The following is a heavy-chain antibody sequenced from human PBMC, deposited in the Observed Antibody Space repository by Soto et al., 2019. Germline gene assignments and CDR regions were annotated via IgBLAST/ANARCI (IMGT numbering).Heavy chain of an antibody. J-gene: IGHJ4*02. CDR1: GYTFTSYY. CDR2: INPSGGST. Sequence: QVQLVQSGAEVKKPGASVKVSCKASGYTFTSYYMHWVRQAPGQGLEWMGIINPSGGSTYAQKFPGRVTMPRDTSASNVYVELSSLRSEDTAVYYCARVYCRGGSCYSIDSWGQGTLVTVSS. V-gene: IGHV1-46*03. CDR3: ARVYCRGGSCYSIDS. D-gene: IGHD2-15*01.